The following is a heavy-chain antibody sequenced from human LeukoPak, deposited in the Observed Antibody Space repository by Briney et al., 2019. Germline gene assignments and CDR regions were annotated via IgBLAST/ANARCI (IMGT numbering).Heavy chain of an antibody. CDR3: ARDYPSGYYTGRAFDI. V-gene: IGHV3-21*01. CDR1: GFTFSSYG. Sequence: GGSLRLSCAASGFTFSSYGMSWVRQAPGKGLEWVSTITGSGGSTYYADSVKGRFTISRDNAKNSLYLQMNSLRAEDTAVYYCARDYPSGYYTGRAFDIWGQGTMVTVSS. CDR2: ITGSGGST. J-gene: IGHJ3*02. D-gene: IGHD3-3*01.